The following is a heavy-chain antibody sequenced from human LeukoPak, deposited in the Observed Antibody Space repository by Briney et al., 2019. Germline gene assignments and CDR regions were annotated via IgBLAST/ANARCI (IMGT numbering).Heavy chain of an antibody. CDR2: ITGIDGST. CDR1: GFTFGSYA. D-gene: IGHD3-3*01. J-gene: IGHJ4*02. V-gene: IGHV3-23*01. CDR3: AKGSGYYDFWSGSFDY. Sequence: SGGSLRLSCATSGFTFGSYAMTWVRQAPGKGLEWVAGITGIDGSTYYADSVKGRFTISRDNSKNTLYLQMNSLRAEDTAVYYCAKGSGYYDFWSGSFDYWGQGTLVTVSS.